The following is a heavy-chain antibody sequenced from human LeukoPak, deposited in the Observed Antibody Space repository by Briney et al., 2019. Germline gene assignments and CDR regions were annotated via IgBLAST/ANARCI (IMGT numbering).Heavy chain of an antibody. CDR2: ISDSGTIT. J-gene: IGHJ3*02. CDR1: GFTFSTYS. D-gene: IGHD4-17*01. CDR3: ARTSAVTNAFDI. V-gene: IGHV3-48*01. Sequence: GGSLRLSCVASGFTFSTYSMNWVRQAPGKGLEWVSYISDSGTITFYANSLRGRFTNSRDNAKNSLYLQMNSLRAEDTAVYYCARTSAVTNAFDIWGQGTMVTVSS.